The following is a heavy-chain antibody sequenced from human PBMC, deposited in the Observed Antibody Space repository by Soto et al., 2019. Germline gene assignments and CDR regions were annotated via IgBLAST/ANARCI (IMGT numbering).Heavy chain of an antibody. Sequence: GTSVKLSCEACGDSFTSYYMHWVRQAPKQGLEWMGIINPSGGSTSYAQKFQGRVTMTRDTSTSTVYMELSSLRSEDTAVYYCARDPGGYSYGYGYGMDVWGQGTTVTVSS. J-gene: IGHJ6*02. CDR3: ARDPGGYSYGYGYGMDV. D-gene: IGHD5-18*01. CDR1: GDSFTSYY. V-gene: IGHV1-46*01. CDR2: INPSGGST.